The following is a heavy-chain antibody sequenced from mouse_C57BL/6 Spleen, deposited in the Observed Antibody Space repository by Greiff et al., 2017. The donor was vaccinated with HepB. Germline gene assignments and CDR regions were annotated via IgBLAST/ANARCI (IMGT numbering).Heavy chain of an antibody. CDR1: GFTFSDYG. CDR3: ASYYGSSYPGFDV. J-gene: IGHJ1*03. D-gene: IGHD1-1*01. CDR2: ISSGSSTI. V-gene: IGHV5-17*01. Sequence: EVQRVESGGGLVKPGGSLKLSCAASGFTFSDYGMHWVRQAPEKGLEWVAYISSGSSTIYYADTVKGRFTISRDNAKNTLFLQMTSLRSEDTAMYYCASYYGSSYPGFDVWGTGTTVTVSS.